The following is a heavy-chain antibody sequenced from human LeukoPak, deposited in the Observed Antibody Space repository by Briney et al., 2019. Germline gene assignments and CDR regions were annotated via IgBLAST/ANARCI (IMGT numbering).Heavy chain of an antibody. Sequence: ASVKVSCKASGYTFTGYYMHWVRQATGQGLEWMGWMNPNSGNTGYAQKFQGRVTMTRNTSISTAYMELSSLRSEDTAVYYCARGTLYSSSWYYYYYMDVSGKGTTVTVSS. D-gene: IGHD6-13*01. CDR2: MNPNSGNT. V-gene: IGHV1-8*02. CDR1: GYTFTGYY. J-gene: IGHJ6*03. CDR3: ARGTLYSSSWYYYYYMDV.